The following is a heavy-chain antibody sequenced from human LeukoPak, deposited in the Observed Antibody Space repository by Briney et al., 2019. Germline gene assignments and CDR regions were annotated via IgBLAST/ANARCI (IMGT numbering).Heavy chain of an antibody. Sequence: PSETPSLTCAVSGGSISSGGYSWSWIRQPPGKGLEWIGYIYHSGSTYYNPSLKSRVTISVDRSKNQFSLKLTSVTAADTAVYYCARGRLGGAASWGQGTLVTVSS. V-gene: IGHV4-30-2*01. CDR1: GGSISSGGYS. CDR3: ARGRLGGAAS. J-gene: IGHJ5*02. D-gene: IGHD1-26*01. CDR2: IYHSGST.